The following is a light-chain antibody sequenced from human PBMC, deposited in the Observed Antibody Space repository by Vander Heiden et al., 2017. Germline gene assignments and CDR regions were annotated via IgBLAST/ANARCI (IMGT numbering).Light chain of an antibody. CDR1: NIGRKS. Sequence: SYVLTQPPSVSVAPGQTARIPCWGNNIGRKSVHWYQQKPGQAPVLVVYDDSGRPSGIPERFSGSNSGNTATLTISRVEAGDEADYYCQVWDSSSDHPWVFGGGTKLTVL. J-gene: IGLJ3*02. V-gene: IGLV3-21*02. CDR2: DDS. CDR3: QVWDSSSDHPWV.